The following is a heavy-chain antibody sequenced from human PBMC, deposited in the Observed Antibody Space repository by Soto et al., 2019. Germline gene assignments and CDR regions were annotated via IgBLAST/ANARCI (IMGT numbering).Heavy chain of an antibody. Sequence: ASVKVSCKASGYTFTGYYMHWVRQAPGQGLEWMGWINPNSGGTNYAQKFQGWVTMTRDTSISTAYMELSRLRSDDTAVYYCARAYSSSSFFNRVVGIYYGMDVWGQGTTVTVSS. CDR3: ARAYSSSSFFNRVVGIYYGMDV. J-gene: IGHJ6*02. V-gene: IGHV1-2*04. D-gene: IGHD6-6*01. CDR1: GYTFTGYY. CDR2: INPNSGGT.